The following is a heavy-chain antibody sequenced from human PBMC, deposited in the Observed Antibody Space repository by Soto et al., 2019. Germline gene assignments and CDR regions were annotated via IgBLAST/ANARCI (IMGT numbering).Heavy chain of an antibody. D-gene: IGHD1-1*01. J-gene: IGHJ6*02. Sequence: GECLKISCKGSGYSFTTYWIGWVRQMPGKGLEWMGIIYPGDSDTRYSPSFQGQVTISADKSISTAYLQWSSLQASDTAMYYCARPNGPRHYYYGMDVWGQGTTVTVSS. V-gene: IGHV5-51*01. CDR1: GYSFTTYW. CDR2: IYPGDSDT. CDR3: ARPNGPRHYYYGMDV.